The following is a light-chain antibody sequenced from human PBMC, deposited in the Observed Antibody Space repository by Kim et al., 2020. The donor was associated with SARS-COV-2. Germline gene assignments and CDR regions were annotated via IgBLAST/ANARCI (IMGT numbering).Light chain of an antibody. J-gene: IGLJ2*01. CDR1: SLRSYY. CDR2: VRN. CDR3: QSRDSGGNVI. V-gene: IGLV3-19*01. Sequence: SSELTQDPVVSVALGQTVRITCQGDSLRSYYATWYQQKPRQAPVLVIYVRNTRPSGIPDRFSGSASGNTASLTISGTQAEDEADFYCQSRDSGGNVIFGG.